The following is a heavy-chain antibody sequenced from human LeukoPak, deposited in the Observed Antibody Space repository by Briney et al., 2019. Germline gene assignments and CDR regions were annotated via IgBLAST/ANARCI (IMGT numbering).Heavy chain of an antibody. CDR3: ATHDILTGYFMDY. J-gene: IGHJ4*02. CDR1: GFTFSSYW. Sequence: PGGSLRLSCAASGFTFSSYWMSWVRQAPGKGLEWVSVIYSGGSTYYADSVKGRFTISRDNSKNTLYLQMNSLRAEDTAVYYCATHDILTGYFMDYWGQGTLVTVSS. CDR2: IYSGGST. D-gene: IGHD3-9*01. V-gene: IGHV3-53*01.